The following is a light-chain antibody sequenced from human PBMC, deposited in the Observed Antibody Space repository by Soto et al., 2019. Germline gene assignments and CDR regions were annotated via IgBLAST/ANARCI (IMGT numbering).Light chain of an antibody. CDR1: QSVSSSY. V-gene: IGKV3-20*01. CDR2: GAS. J-gene: IGKJ1*01. Sequence: EIVLTQSPGTLSLSPGERATLSCRASQSVSSSYLAWYQQKPGQAPRLLIYGASSRATGIPDRFSGSGSGADIALTTSRLEIEDFAVYYWQQYGSSPWTFGQGTKVEIK. CDR3: QQYGSSPWT.